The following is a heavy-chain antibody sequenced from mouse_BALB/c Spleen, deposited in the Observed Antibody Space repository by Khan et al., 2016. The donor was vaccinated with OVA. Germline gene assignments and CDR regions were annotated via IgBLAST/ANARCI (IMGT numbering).Heavy chain of an antibody. Sequence: QIQLVQSGPELKKPGETVKISCKASGYTFTNYGMHWVKQAPGKGLKWMGWINTNTGEPTYADDFKGRFAFSLETSASTAYLQIRNLKYEDIAAYFGARIGAYWYSDVWGAGTTVTVSA. CDR2: INTNTGEP. J-gene: IGHJ1*01. CDR3: ARIGAYWYSDV. V-gene: IGHV9-1*02. CDR1: GYTFTNYG.